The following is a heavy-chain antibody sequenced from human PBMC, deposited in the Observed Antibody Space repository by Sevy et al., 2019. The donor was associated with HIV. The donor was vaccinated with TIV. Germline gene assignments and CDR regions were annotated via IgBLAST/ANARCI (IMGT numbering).Heavy chain of an antibody. CDR2: ISAYNGNT. D-gene: IGHD1-7*01. J-gene: IGHJ5*02. CDR3: ARDPTGWNYAINSYNWFDP. CDR1: GYTFTSYG. V-gene: IGHV1-18*01. Sequence: SVKVSCKASGYTFTSYGISWVRQAPGQGLEWMGWISAYNGNTNYAQKLQGRVTMTTDTSTSTAYMELRSLRSDDTAAYYCARDPTGWNYAINSYNWFDPWGQGTLVTVSS.